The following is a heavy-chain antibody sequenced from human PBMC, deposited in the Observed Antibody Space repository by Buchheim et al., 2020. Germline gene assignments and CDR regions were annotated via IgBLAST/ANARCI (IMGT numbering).Heavy chain of an antibody. J-gene: IGHJ4*02. CDR2: IGSGGNT. Sequence: EVQLLESGGGLVQPGGCLRLSCAASGFTISSYAMWWVRQAPGKGLEWGSTIGSGGNTYYADSVKGRFTISCDNSKNTLSVQMHSLRAEDTAVYYCAKGGPSSLYYFDYWGQGTL. CDR3: AKGGPSSLYYFDY. CDR1: GFTISSYA. D-gene: IGHD5-12*01. V-gene: IGHV3-23*01.